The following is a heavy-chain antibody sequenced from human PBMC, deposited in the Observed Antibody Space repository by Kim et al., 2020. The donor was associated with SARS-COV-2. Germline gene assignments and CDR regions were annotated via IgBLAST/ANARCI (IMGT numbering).Heavy chain of an antibody. D-gene: IGHD5-18*01. CDR3: AKNRGYGEPDDYFHY. Sequence: GGSLRLSCAASGFTLANFEMSWVRQAPGKGLEWVSDISGSGRSTYYADSVKGRFSTSRDNSKNTVHLQMDSLRADDTAVYYCAKNRGYGEPDDYFHYWGQGTLVTVSS. J-gene: IGHJ4*02. V-gene: IGHV3-23*01. CDR1: GFTLANFE. CDR2: ISGSGRST.